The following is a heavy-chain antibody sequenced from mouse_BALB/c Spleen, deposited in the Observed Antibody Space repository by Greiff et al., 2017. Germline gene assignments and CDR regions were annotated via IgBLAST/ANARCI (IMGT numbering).Heavy chain of an antibody. CDR2: ISSGSSTI. Sequence: EVKLEESGGGLVQPGGSRKLSCAASGFTFSSLGMHWVRQAPEKGLEWVAYISSGSSTIYYADTVKGRFTISRDNPKNTLFLQMTSLRSEDTAMYYCARGVATRALDYWGQVTTLTVSS. D-gene: IGHD1-1*02. CDR3: ARGVATRALDY. V-gene: IGHV5-17*02. CDR1: GFTFSSLG. J-gene: IGHJ2*01.